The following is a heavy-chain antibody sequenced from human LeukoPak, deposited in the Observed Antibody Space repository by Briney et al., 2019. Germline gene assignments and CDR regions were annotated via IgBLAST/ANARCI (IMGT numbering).Heavy chain of an antibody. J-gene: IGHJ4*02. CDR3: ARIRRGYSGYGY. D-gene: IGHD5-12*01. CDR1: GGSFSGYY. CDR2: INHSGST. V-gene: IGHV4-34*01. Sequence: AETLSLTCAVYGGSFSGYYWSWIRQPPGKGLEWIGEINHSGSTNYNPSLKRGGTISVETSEKQFSLKLTSVTAADTAVYYCARIRRGYSGYGYWGQGTLVTVSS.